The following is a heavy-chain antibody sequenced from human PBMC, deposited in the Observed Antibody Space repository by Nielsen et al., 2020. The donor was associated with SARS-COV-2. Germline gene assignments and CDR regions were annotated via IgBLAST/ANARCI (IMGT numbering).Heavy chain of an antibody. CDR3: ARNMDIVVVVAATPYYYGMDV. CDR1: GYTFTSYG. J-gene: IGHJ6*02. Sequence: ASVKVSCKASGYTFTSYGISWVRQAPGQGLEWMGWISAYNGNTNYAQKFQGRVTMTRDTSTSTVYMELSSLRSEDTAVYYCARNMDIVVVVAATPYYYGMDVWGQGTTVTVSS. CDR2: ISAYNGNT. V-gene: IGHV1-18*01. D-gene: IGHD2-15*01.